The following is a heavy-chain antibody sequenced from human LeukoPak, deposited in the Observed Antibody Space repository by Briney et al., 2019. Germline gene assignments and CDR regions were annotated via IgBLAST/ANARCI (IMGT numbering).Heavy chain of an antibody. Sequence: GGSLRLSRAASGFTFRNYWMTWVRQAPGKGLEWVANINQEGNDKYYVDSVKGRFTISRDNTKNSLFLQMNSLRAEDTAVYYCVVTRTRGDHWGQGALVTVSS. CDR3: VVTRTRGDH. D-gene: IGHD4-23*01. CDR2: INQEGNDK. CDR1: GFTFRNYW. J-gene: IGHJ4*02. V-gene: IGHV3-7*03.